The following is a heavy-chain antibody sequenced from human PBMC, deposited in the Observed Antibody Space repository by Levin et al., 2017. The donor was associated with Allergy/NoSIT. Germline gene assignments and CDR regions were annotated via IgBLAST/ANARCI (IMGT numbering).Heavy chain of an antibody. CDR2: ISSSSSYI. CDR1: GFTFSSYS. J-gene: IGHJ4*02. CDR3: AMDTAMVKGRGY. Sequence: GGSLRLSCAASGFTFSSYSMNWVRQAPGKGLEWVSSISSSSSYIYYADSVKGRFTISRDNAKNSLYLQMNSLRAEDTAVYYCAMDTAMVKGRGYWGQGTLVTVSS. V-gene: IGHV3-21*01. D-gene: IGHD5-18*01.